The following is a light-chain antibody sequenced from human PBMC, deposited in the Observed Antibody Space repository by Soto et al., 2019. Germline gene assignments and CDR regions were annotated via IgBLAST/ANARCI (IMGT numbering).Light chain of an antibody. CDR2: DAS. CDR3: QQYDNLPIT. CDR1: QDITNY. V-gene: IGKV1-33*01. Sequence: DIQMTQSPSSLSASVGDRVTITCQASQDITNYLNWYQQKPGKAPKLLIYDASNLETGVPSRFSGSGSGTDFTLTISSLQPEHIATYYCQQYDNLPITFGQGTRLEIK. J-gene: IGKJ5*01.